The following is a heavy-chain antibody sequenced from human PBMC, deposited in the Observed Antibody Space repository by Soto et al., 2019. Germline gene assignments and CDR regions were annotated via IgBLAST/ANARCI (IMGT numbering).Heavy chain of an antibody. J-gene: IGHJ6*02. CDR3: AREPRVAVAGKSGYYYGMDV. CDR1: GYTFTSYG. Sequence: ASVKVSCKASGYTFTSYGISWVRQAPGQGLEWMGWISAYNGNTNYAQKLQGRVTMTTDTSTSTAYMELRSLRSDDTAVYYCAREPRVAVAGKSGYYYGMDVWGQGTTVTVSS. D-gene: IGHD6-19*01. V-gene: IGHV1-18*01. CDR2: ISAYNGNT.